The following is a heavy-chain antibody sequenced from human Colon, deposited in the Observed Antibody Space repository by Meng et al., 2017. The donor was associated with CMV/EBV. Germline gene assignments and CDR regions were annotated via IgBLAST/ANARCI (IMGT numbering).Heavy chain of an antibody. V-gene: IGHV1-69*12. Sequence: VPLVPPGAGVKKPGSSVKASCKASGGTFSSYAISWVRQAPGQGLEWMGGIIPIFGTANYAQKFQGRVTITADESTSTAYMELSSLRSEDTAVYYCARDIDSAEGYWGQGTLVTVSS. CDR3: ARDIDSAEGY. J-gene: IGHJ4*02. CDR2: IIPIFGTA. D-gene: IGHD1-26*01. CDR1: GGTFSSYA.